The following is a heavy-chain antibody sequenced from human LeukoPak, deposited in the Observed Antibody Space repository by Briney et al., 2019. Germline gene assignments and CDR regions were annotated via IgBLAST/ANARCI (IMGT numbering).Heavy chain of an antibody. CDR3: ASGGSLLIDY. J-gene: IGHJ4*02. V-gene: IGHV4-59*01. D-gene: IGHD2-15*01. CDR1: GGSINSYY. Sequence: PSETLSLTCTVSGGSINSYYWSWIRQTPEKGLEWIGYIYYSGSTNYNYNPSLKSRVTISVDTSKSQFSLKLSSVTAADTAVYYCASGGSLLIDYWGQGTLVTVSS. CDR2: IYYSGSTNY.